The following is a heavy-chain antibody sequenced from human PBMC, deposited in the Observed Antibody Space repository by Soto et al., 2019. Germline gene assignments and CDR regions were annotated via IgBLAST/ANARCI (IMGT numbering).Heavy chain of an antibody. Sequence: GGPLRLSCAASGFTFSSYGMHWVRQAPGKGLEWVAVISYDGSNKYYADSVKGRFTISRDNSKNTLYLQMSSLRAEDTAVYYCAKLGEPITIFGVVIDYWGQGTLVTVSS. CDR3: AKLGEPITIFGVVIDY. D-gene: IGHD3-3*01. V-gene: IGHV3-30*18. J-gene: IGHJ4*02. CDR2: ISYDGSNK. CDR1: GFTFSSYG.